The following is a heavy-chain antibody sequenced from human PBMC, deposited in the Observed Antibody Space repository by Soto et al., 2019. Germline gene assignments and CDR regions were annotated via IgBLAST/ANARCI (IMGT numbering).Heavy chain of an antibody. CDR1: GYSFTSYS. V-gene: IGHV5-51*01. CDR2: IYPGDSDT. J-gene: IGHJ6*02. D-gene: IGHD5-12*01. CDR3: ARGRGGYDYQSYYYYGMDV. Sequence: GESLKISCKGSGYSFTSYSIGWVRQMPGKGLEWMGIIYPGDSDTRYSPSFQGQVTISADKSISTAYLQWSSLKASDTAMYYCARGRGGYDYQSYYYYGMDVWGQGTTVTVSS.